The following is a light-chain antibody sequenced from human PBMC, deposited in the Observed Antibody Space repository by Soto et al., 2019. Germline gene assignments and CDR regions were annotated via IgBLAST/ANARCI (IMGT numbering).Light chain of an antibody. Sequence: DIQLTQSPSSLSASVGDRIIITCRVSQGITGYLNWYRQKPGKVPKLLIYNAFSVQSGVPSRFSGSGSGTDFTLSFSSLQSEDVATAYGQRTYNAPFGQGTRLDIQ. CDR2: NAF. CDR3: QRTYNAP. CDR1: QGITGY. J-gene: IGKJ5*01. V-gene: IGKV1-27*01.